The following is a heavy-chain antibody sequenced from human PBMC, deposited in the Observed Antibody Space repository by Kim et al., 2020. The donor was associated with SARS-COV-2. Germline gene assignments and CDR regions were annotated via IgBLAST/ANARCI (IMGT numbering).Heavy chain of an antibody. CDR3: AMVYGSGSYYFDN. J-gene: IGHJ4*02. CDR2: VYSDDNT. D-gene: IGHD3-10*01. CDR1: GFSVTSNY. V-gene: IGHV3-66*01. Sequence: GGSLRLSCAASGFSVTSNYMSWVRQAPGKGLECVSVVYSDDNTFYADSAKGRFTIFRDSSNNTLYLQMSSLRAEDAAVYYCAMVYGSGSYYFDNWGPGTQVTVSS.